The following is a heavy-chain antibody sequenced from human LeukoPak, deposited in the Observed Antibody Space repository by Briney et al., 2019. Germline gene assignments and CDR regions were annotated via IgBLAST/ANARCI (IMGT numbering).Heavy chain of an antibody. CDR3: ARGTGDFWSGYYTGGYYYYYMDV. V-gene: IGHV1-8*01. J-gene: IGHJ6*03. D-gene: IGHD3-3*01. Sequence: ASVKVSCKVSGYTLTELSMHWVRQAPGKGLEWMGWMNPNSGNTGYAQKFQGRVTMTRNTSISTAYMELSSLRSEDTAVYYCARGTGDFWSGYYTGGYYYYYMDVWGKGTTVTVSS. CDR2: MNPNSGNT. CDR1: GYTLTELS.